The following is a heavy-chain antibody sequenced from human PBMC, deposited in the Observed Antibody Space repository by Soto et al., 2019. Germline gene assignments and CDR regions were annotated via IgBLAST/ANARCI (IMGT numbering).Heavy chain of an antibody. D-gene: IGHD1-26*01. CDR3: ARRGSYYYYYGMDV. CDR1: GGSISSSSYY. J-gene: IGHJ6*02. CDR2: IYYSGST. Sequence: SETLSLTCTVSGGSISSSSYYWGWIRQPPGKGLEWIGSIYYSGSTYYNPSLKSRVTISVDTSKNQFSLKLSSVTAADTAVYYCARRGSYYYYYGMDVWGQGTTVTVSS. V-gene: IGHV4-39*01.